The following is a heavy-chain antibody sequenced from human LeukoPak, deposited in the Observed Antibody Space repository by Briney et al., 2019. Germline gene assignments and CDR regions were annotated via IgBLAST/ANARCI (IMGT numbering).Heavy chain of an antibody. CDR3: GAYGSGVYYPFT. D-gene: IGHD3-10*01. CDR2: IYASGSA. V-gene: IGHV4-4*07. J-gene: IGHJ4*02. Sequence: SETLSLTCIVSGASISSYSLSWVRQPAGQGLEWIGRIYASGSANYNPSLNSRVTMSVYTSKNQFSLKLTSVTAADTAVYYCGAYGSGVYYPFTWGQGTLVTVSA. CDR1: GASISSYS.